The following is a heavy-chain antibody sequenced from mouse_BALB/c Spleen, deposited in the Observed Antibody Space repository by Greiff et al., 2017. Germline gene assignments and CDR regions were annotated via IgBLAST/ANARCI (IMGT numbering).Heavy chain of an antibody. D-gene: IGHD1-1*01. J-gene: IGHJ2*01. Sequence: VQLQQPGAELVKPGASVKMSCKASGYTFTSYWMHWVKQRPGQGLEWIGTIDPSDSYTSYNQKFKGKATLTVDTSSSTAYMQLSSLTSEDSAVYYCTRRVLRYYFDYWGQGTTLTVSS. CDR1: GYTFTSYW. CDR3: TRRVLRYYFDY. V-gene: IGHV1S127*01. CDR2: IDPSDSYT.